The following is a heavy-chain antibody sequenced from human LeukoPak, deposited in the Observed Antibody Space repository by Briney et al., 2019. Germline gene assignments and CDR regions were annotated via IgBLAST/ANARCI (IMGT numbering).Heavy chain of an antibody. CDR2: ISSTSSYI. J-gene: IGHJ4*02. CDR1: GFTFSSYS. CDR3: ARELMGLTMIVVVNPIDY. D-gene: IGHD3-22*01. Sequence: GGSLRLSCAASGFTFSSYSMNWVRQAPGKGLEWVSSISSTSSYIYYADSVKGRFTISRDNAKNSLFLQMNSLRAEDTAVYYCARELMGLTMIVVVNPIDYWGQGTLSPSPQ. V-gene: IGHV3-21*01.